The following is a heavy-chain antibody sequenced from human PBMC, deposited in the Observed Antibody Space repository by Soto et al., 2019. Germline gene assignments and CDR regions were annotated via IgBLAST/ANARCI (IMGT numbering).Heavy chain of an antibody. D-gene: IGHD6-6*01. V-gene: IGHV4-4*02. J-gene: IGHJ6*02. CDR1: GGSISSSNC. CDR2: IYHSGST. CDR3: AREGARLGYYYYGMDV. Sequence: PSETLSRACGDSGGSISSSNCWSSVRQPPRKGLEWIGEIYHSGSTNYNPSLKSRVTISVDKSKNQFSLKLSSVTAADTAVYYCAREGARLGYYYYGMDVWGQGTTVTVSS.